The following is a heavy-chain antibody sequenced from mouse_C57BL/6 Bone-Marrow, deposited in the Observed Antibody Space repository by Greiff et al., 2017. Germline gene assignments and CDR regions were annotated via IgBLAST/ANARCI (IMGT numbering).Heavy chain of an antibody. CDR3: GCDGCFYAMDY. J-gene: IGHJ4*01. D-gene: IGHD2-3*01. Sequence: QVQLQQPGAELVKPGASVKLSCKASGYTFTSYWMHWVKQRPGPGLEWIGRIDPNSGGTKYNEKFKSKATLTVDKPSSTAYMQLSSLTSEDSAVYYCGCDGCFYAMDYWGQGTSVTVSS. CDR1: GYTFTSYW. CDR2: IDPNSGGT. V-gene: IGHV1-72*01.